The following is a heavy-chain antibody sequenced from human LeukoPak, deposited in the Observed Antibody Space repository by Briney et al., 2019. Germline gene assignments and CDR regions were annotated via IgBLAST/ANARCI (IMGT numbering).Heavy chain of an antibody. Sequence: SETLSLTCTVSGGSISNYYGSWIRQPPGKGLEWIGYIYYSGYTNYNPSLKSRVTISLDTSKNQFSLELRSVTAADTAVYYCARHFSGAAAPLPFDYWGQGTLVTVSS. J-gene: IGHJ4*02. CDR3: ARHFSGAAAPLPFDY. CDR1: GGSISNYY. D-gene: IGHD6-13*01. CDR2: IYYSGYT. V-gene: IGHV4-59*08.